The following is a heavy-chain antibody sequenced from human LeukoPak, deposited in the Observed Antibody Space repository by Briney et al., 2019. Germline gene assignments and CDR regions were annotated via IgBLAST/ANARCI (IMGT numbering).Heavy chain of an antibody. CDR1: GGSISSYY. D-gene: IGHD3-16*01. CDR3: ARAFREGGPWYVWGSYPRSPFDY. CDR2: IYYSGST. Sequence: PSETLSLTCTVSGGSISSYYWSWIRQPPGKGLEWIGYIYYSGSTNYNPSLKSRVTISVDTSKNQFSLKLSSVTAADTAVYYCARAFREGGPWYVWGSYPRSPFDYWGQGTLVTVSS. J-gene: IGHJ4*02. V-gene: IGHV4-59*12.